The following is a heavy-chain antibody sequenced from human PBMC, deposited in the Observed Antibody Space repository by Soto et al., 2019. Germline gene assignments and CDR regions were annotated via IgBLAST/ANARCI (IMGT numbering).Heavy chain of an antibody. CDR2: KWYDGSNK. J-gene: IGHJ4*02. V-gene: IGHV3-33*01. CDR3: ARYPVELYDFWSGYYSLPPDY. D-gene: IGHD3-3*01. Sequence: LRLSCAASGFTFSSYRMHWVRQAPGKGLEWVAVKWYDGSNKYYADSVKGQFTISRDNSKNTLYLQMNRLRAEDTAVYYCARYPVELYDFWSGYYSLPPDYWGQGTLVTVSS. CDR1: GFTFSSYR.